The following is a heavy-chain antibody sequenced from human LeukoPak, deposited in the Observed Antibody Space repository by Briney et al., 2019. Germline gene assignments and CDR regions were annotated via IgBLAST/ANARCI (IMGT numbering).Heavy chain of an antibody. CDR1: GYAFTGYY. Sequence: ASVKVSCKASGYAFTGYYIHWVRQAPGQGLEWMGIINPSGGSTSYAQKFQGRVTMTRDTSTTTVYMELSSLRSEDTAVYYCARDPERITMIVVAAQGDYWGQGTLVTVSS. CDR3: ARDPERITMIVVAAQGDY. CDR2: INPSGGST. V-gene: IGHV1-46*01. D-gene: IGHD3-22*01. J-gene: IGHJ4*02.